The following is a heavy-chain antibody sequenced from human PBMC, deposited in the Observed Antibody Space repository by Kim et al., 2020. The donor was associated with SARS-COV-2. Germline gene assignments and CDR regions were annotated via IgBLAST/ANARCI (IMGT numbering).Heavy chain of an antibody. CDR3: TTGIVGATTYKS. J-gene: IGHJ5*02. D-gene: IGHD1-26*01. Sequence: DYAAPVKGRFTISRDDSKNTLYLQMNSLKTEDTAVYYCTTGIVGATTYKSWGQGTLVTVSS. V-gene: IGHV3-15*01.